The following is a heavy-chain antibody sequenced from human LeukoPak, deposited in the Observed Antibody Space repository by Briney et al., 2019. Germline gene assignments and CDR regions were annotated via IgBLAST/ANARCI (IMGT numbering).Heavy chain of an antibody. CDR1: GYSFTSYW. Sequence: GESLKISCKGSGYSFTSYWIGWVRQMPGKGLEWMGIIYPGDSDTRYSPSFQGQVTISADKSISTAFLQWSSLKASDTAMYYCARHITMVRGVIDYWGQGTLVTVSS. CDR3: ARHITMVRGVIDY. V-gene: IGHV5-51*01. J-gene: IGHJ4*02. CDR2: IYPGDSDT. D-gene: IGHD3-10*01.